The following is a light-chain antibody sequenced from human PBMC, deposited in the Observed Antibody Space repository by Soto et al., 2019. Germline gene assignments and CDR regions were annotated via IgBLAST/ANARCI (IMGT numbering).Light chain of an antibody. V-gene: IGKV1-9*01. CDR1: QGISSF. J-gene: IGKJ5*01. Sequence: DIQLTQSPSFLSASVGDRVTITCRASQGISSFLAWYQQKSGKAPQLLIYDASTLQSGVPSRFSGSGSGTEFTLTISSLQPEDFATYYCQQLDSYPITFGQGTRLEIK. CDR2: DAS. CDR3: QQLDSYPIT.